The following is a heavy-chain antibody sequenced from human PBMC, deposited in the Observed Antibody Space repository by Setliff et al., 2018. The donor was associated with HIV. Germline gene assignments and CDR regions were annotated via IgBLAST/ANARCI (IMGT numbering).Heavy chain of an antibody. D-gene: IGHD3-16*01. CDR3: ARRRDAYNWADY. Sequence: GGSLRLSCAASGFTFGSYWMHWVRQAPGKGLVWVSRINTDGSTANYADSVRGRFTISRDNARNTLYLQMNSLRAEDTAVYYCARRRDAYNWADYWGQGSLVTVSS. CDR1: GFTFGSYW. CDR2: INTDGSTA. J-gene: IGHJ4*02. V-gene: IGHV3-74*01.